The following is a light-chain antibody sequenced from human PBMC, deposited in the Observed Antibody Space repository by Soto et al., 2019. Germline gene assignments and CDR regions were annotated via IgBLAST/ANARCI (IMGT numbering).Light chain of an antibody. Sequence: TPSPAPPSASTGERGTLTFRGSQGISSYLAWYQQKPGKAPKLLIYAASTLQSGVPSRFSGSGSGTDFTLTISCLQSEDFATYYCQQYYSYPRTFGHGTKVDIK. V-gene: IGKV1-8*01. CDR3: QQYYSYPRT. CDR1: QGISSY. J-gene: IGKJ1*01. CDR2: AAS.